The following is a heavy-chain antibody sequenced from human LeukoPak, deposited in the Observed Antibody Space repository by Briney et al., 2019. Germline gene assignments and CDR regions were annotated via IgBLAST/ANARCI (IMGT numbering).Heavy chain of an antibody. D-gene: IGHD3-22*01. J-gene: IGHJ3*02. CDR3: ARGSIYYDSSGYYSFDAFDI. CDR1: GFTFSSFA. CDR2: ISGSGGTT. Sequence: GGSLRLSCAVSGFTFSSFALSWVRQAPGKGLEWVSAISGSGGTTHYADSVKGRFTISRDNSKNTLYMQMNSLRAEDTAVYYCARGSIYYDSSGYYSFDAFDIWGQGTMVTVSS. V-gene: IGHV3-23*01.